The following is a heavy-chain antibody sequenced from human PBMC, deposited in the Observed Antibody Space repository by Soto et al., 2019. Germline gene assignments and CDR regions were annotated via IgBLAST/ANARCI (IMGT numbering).Heavy chain of an antibody. V-gene: IGHV4-39*01. J-gene: IGHJ4*02. CDR1: GGSTSSSSYY. Sequence: LSLTCTVSGGSTSSSSYYWGWIRQPPGKGMEWIGSIYYSGSTYYNPSLKSRVTISVDTSKNQFSLKLSSVTAADTAVYYCARHSTYYDILTGPYPGYFDYWGQGTLVTVSS. D-gene: IGHD3-9*01. CDR2: IYYSGST. CDR3: ARHSTYYDILTGPYPGYFDY.